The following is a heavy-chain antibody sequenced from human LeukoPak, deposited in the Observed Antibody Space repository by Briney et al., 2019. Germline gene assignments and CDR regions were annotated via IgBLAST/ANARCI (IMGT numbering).Heavy chain of an antibody. D-gene: IGHD4-23*01. J-gene: IGHJ4*02. V-gene: IGHV3-30*01. CDR3: ARLTTVVTFFDY. CDR2: ISYDGSNK. Sequence: GGSLRLSCAASGFTFSSYAMHWVRQAPGKGLEWVAVISYDGSNKYYADSVKGRFTISRDNSKNTLYLQMNSLRAEDTAVYYCARLTTVVTFFDYWGQGTLVTVSS. CDR1: GFTFSSYA.